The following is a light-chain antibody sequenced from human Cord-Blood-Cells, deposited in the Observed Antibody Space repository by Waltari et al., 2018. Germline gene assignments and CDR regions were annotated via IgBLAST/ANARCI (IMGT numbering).Light chain of an antibody. CDR3: QQYNNWPPWT. J-gene: IGKJ1*01. CDR1: QSVSSN. V-gene: IGKV3-15*01. CDR2: GAS. Sequence: EIEITQSPATRSVSPGERATLSCRASQSVSSNLAWYQQKPGKAPRLLIHGASTRATGIPARFSGSASGTEFTLTIRSLQSEDFAVYYCQQYNNWPPWTFGQGTKVEIK.